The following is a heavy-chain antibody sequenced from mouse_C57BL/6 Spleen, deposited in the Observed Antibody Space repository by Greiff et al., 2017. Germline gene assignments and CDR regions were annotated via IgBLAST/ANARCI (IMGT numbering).Heavy chain of an antibody. CDR1: GFTFSSYA. CDR3: ARGINWYCDV. CDR2: ISDGGSYT. J-gene: IGHJ1*03. Sequence: EVQLVESGGGLVKPGGSLKLSCAASGFTFSSYAMSWVRQTPEKRLEWVATISDGGSYTYYPDNVKGRFTISRDNAKNNLYLQMSHLKSEDTAMYYCARGINWYCDVWGTGTTVTVSS. V-gene: IGHV5-4*01.